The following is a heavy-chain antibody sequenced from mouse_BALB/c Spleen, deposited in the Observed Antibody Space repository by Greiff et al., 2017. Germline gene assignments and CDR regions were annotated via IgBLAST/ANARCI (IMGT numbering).Heavy chain of an antibody. J-gene: IGHJ4*01. CDR2: IYPGDGDT. CDR1: GYTFTGYW. Sequence: QVQLQQSGAELARPGASVKLSCKASGYTFTGYWMQWVKQRPGQGLEWIGAIYPGDGDTRYTQKFKGKATLTADKSSSTAYMQLSSLASEDSAVYYCASENLLMDYWGQGTSVTVSS. V-gene: IGHV1-87*01. CDR3: ASENLLMDY.